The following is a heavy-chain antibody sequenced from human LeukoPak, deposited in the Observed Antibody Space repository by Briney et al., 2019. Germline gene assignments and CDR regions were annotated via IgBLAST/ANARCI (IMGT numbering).Heavy chain of an antibody. CDR3: ARIAWDAFDI. J-gene: IGHJ3*02. CDR2: LNNDGSST. D-gene: IGHD2-15*01. V-gene: IGHV3-74*01. Sequence: PGGSLRLSCAASGFTFSSYWTHWVRQAPGKGLVWVSRLNNDGSSTNYADSVKGRFTISRDNAKNTLYLQMNSLRAEDTPVYYRARIAWDAFDIWGQGTMVTVSS. CDR1: GFTFSSYW.